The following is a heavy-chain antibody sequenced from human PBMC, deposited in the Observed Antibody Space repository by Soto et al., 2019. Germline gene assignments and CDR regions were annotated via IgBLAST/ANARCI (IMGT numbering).Heavy chain of an antibody. Sequence: QVQLVQSGAEVKKPGSSVKVSCKASGGTFSSYAISWVRQAPGQGLEWMGGIIPIFGTANYAQKFQGRVTIAADESTSTAYMALSSLRSEDPDVYYCARGWELVGATRYWGQGTLVTVSS. CDR2: IIPIFGTA. CDR3: ARGWELVGATRY. V-gene: IGHV1-69*12. D-gene: IGHD1-26*01. J-gene: IGHJ4*02. CDR1: GGTFSSYA.